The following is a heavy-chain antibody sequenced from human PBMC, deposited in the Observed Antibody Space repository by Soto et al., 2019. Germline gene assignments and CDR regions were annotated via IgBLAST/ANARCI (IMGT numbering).Heavy chain of an antibody. Sequence: GGSLRLSGSAAGLAFSEYSMHWVLQAPGNGLQYVPTVSSDGDMTYYADSVKGRFTISRDNSKNTLYLQMNSLRPEDNAVYYCLKVSTLYHILTAYYSTNFFDPWGQGTLVTVSS. J-gene: IGHJ5*02. CDR3: LKVSTLYHILTAYYSTNFFDP. D-gene: IGHD3-9*01. V-gene: IGHV3-64D*06. CDR2: VSSDGDMT. CDR1: GLAFSEYS.